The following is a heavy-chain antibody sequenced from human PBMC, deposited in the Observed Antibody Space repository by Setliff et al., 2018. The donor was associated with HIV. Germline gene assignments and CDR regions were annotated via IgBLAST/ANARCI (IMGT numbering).Heavy chain of an antibody. CDR2: ILSTGERT. V-gene: IGHV3-23*01. J-gene: IGHJ4*02. Sequence: GGSLRLSCAASGFTFSNYAMSWVRQAPGEGLEWVSAILSTGERTFYADSVKGRFTISRDNSKNTVYLQMNSLRAEDTAEYYCAKDEFGSYSSGWFFDQWGQGTLVTVSS. CDR3: AKDEFGSYSSGWFFDQ. CDR1: GFTFSNYA. D-gene: IGHD6-19*01.